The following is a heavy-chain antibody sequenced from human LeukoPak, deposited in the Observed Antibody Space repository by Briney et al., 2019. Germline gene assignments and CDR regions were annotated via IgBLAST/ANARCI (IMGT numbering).Heavy chain of an antibody. CDR2: ISGSGGST. Sequence: GGSLRLSCPASGFSFSRHAMSWVRQAPGKGLEWVSAISGSGGSTYYADSVKGRFTISRDNSKNTLYLQMNSLRAEDTAVYYCAKETSMIVVVITTDWYFDLWGRGTLVTVSS. V-gene: IGHV3-23*01. D-gene: IGHD3-22*01. CDR1: GFSFSRHA. J-gene: IGHJ2*01. CDR3: AKETSMIVVVITTDWYFDL.